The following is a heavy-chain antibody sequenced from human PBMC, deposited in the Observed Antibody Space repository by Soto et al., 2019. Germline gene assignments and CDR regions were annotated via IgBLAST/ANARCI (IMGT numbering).Heavy chain of an antibody. CDR3: GRRHPRPDSHNGYFNF. Sequence: VQLVDSGGGLVHPGGSLRLSCVASRFTFSSYGMNWVRQAPGKGLEWVSYISSSSSIIYYADSVKGRFTISRDNAKISLYLKMNTLRAEDTVFFYWGRRHPRPDSHNGYFNFGGQGPLVTVPS. V-gene: IGHV3-48*01. CDR2: ISSSSSII. J-gene: IGHJ4*02. D-gene: IGHD3-9*01. CDR1: RFTFSSYG.